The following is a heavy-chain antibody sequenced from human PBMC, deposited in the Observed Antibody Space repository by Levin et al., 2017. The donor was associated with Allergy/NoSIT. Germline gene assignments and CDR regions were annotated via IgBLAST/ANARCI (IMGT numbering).Heavy chain of an antibody. V-gene: IGHV4-34*01. CDR2: INHTGST. Sequence: PSETLSLTCAVYGGPFSGYYWSWIRQPPEKGLEWIGEINHTGSTNYNPSLKSRVTISVDTSKNQFSLKMSSVTAADTAVYYCAGHWNYCYDIDVWGQGTTVTVSS. J-gene: IGHJ6*02. CDR3: AGHWNYCYDIDV. CDR1: GGPFSGYY. D-gene: IGHD1-1*01.